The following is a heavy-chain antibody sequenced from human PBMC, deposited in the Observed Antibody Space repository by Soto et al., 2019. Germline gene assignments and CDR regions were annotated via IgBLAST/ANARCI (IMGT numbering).Heavy chain of an antibody. D-gene: IGHD5-18*01. Sequence: GGSLRLSCAASGFTFSSYGMHWGRQAPGKGLEWVAVIWYDGSNKYYADSVKGRFTISRDNSKNTLYLQMNSLRAEDTAVYYCARDQGRGYSYGFDYWGQGTLVTVSS. CDR1: GFTFSSYG. CDR3: ARDQGRGYSYGFDY. CDR2: IWYDGSNK. V-gene: IGHV3-33*01. J-gene: IGHJ4*02.